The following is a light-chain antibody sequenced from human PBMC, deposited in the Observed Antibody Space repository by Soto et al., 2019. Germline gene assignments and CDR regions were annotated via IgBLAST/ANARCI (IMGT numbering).Light chain of an antibody. CDR3: QSYDSSLSGSRV. J-gene: IGLJ3*02. V-gene: IGLV1-40*01. CDR2: GNS. Sequence: QLVLTQPPSVSGAPGQRVTISCTGSSSNIGAGYDVHWYQQLPGTAPKLLIYGNSNRPSGVPDRFSGSKSGTSASLAITGLQAEDEADYYCQSYDSSLSGSRVFGGGTKATVL. CDR1: SSNIGAGYD.